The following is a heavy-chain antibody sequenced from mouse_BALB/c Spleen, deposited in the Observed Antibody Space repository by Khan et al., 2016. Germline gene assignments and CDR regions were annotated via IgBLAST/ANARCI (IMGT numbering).Heavy chain of an antibody. Sequence: QIQLVQSGPELKKPGKTVKISCKASGYTFTNYGMNWVKQAPGKGLKWMGWINTYSGESTYADDFKGRFAFSLETSANTAYLQINNLKTEDTATYFCARYRDYCGSSRYFEVWGAGTTVTVSS. J-gene: IGHJ1*01. D-gene: IGHD1-1*01. CDR3: ARYRDYCGSSRYFEV. CDR1: GYTFTNYG. V-gene: IGHV9-3-1*01. CDR2: INTYSGES.